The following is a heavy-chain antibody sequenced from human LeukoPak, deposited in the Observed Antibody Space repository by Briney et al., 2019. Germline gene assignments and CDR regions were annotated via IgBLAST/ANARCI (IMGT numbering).Heavy chain of an antibody. CDR1: GFTFSGSA. J-gene: IGHJ4*02. V-gene: IGHV3-73*01. CDR2: IRSKANSYAT. CDR3: AKGSGYYDSSGDFDY. D-gene: IGHD3-22*01. Sequence: GGSLRLSCAASGFTFSGSAMHWVRQASGKGLEWVGRIRSKANSYATAYAASVKGRFTISRDDSKNTAYLQMNSLRAEDTAVYYCAKGSGYYDSSGDFDYWGQGTLVTVSS.